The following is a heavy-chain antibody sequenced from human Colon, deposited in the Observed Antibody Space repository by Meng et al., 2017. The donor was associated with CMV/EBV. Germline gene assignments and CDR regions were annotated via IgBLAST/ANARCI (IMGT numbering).Heavy chain of an antibody. D-gene: IGHD4-17*01. CDR3: AKAHYADPS. Sequence: GGSLRLSCGASGFTFSDYEMNWVRQAPGKGLEWISSINSRGSTTSYADSVKGRFTVSRDNANSSLFLQLNSLRAEDTAVYYCAKAHYADPSWGQGTLVTVSS. V-gene: IGHV3-48*03. J-gene: IGHJ5*02. CDR2: INSRGSTT. CDR1: GFTFSDYE.